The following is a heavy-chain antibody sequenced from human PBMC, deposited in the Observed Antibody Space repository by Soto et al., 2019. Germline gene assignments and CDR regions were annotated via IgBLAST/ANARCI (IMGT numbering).Heavy chain of an antibody. V-gene: IGHV3-30*18. CDR1: GFTFSSYG. CDR2: ISYDGSNK. CDR3: AKDRTDTAMVTEYFQH. Sequence: QVQLVESGGGVVQPGRSLRLSCAASGFTFSSYGMHWVRQAPGKGLEWVAVISYDGSNKYYADSVKGRFTISRDNSKNTLYLQMNCLRAEDTAVYYCAKDRTDTAMVTEYFQHWGQGTLVTVSS. D-gene: IGHD5-18*01. J-gene: IGHJ1*01.